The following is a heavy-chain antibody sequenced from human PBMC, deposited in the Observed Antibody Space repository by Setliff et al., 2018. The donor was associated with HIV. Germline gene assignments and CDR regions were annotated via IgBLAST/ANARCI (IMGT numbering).Heavy chain of an antibody. V-gene: IGHV4-59*11. J-gene: IGHJ4*02. CDR3: AREEWELLDY. Sequence: SETLSLTCTVSGSSISGHYWSWIRQPPGKELEWIASMVYTGGTNYNPSLKSRVSVSVDTSKNHFSLKLSSLTPADTAVYYCAREEWELLDYWGQGTLVTVSS. CDR2: MVYTGGT. D-gene: IGHD1-26*01. CDR1: GSSISGHY.